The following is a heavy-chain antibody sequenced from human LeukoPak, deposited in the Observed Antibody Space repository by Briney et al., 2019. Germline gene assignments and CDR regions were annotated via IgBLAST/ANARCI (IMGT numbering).Heavy chain of an antibody. Sequence: SETLSLTCAVYGGSFSGYYWSWIRQPPGKGLEWIGEIDHSGSTNYNPSLKSRVTISVDTSKNQFSLKLSSVTAADTAVYYCARGPGYCSGGSCYGVYYYYGMDAWGQGTTVTVSS. V-gene: IGHV4-34*01. CDR2: IDHSGST. CDR3: ARGPGYCSGGSCYGVYYYYGMDA. CDR1: GGSFSGYY. J-gene: IGHJ6*02. D-gene: IGHD2-15*01.